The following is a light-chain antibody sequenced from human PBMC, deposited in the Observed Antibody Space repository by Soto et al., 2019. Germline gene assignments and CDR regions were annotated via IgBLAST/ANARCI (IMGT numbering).Light chain of an antibody. J-gene: IGKJ3*01. CDR2: DAS. V-gene: IGKV3-11*01. CDR1: QSVSSY. Sequence: EIVLTQSPGTLSLSPVERATLSCRASQSVSSYLAWYQQKPGQAPRLLIYDASNRATGIPARFSGSGSGTDFTLTISSLEPEDFAVYYCQQRSNWLLTFGPGTKVHI. CDR3: QQRSNWLLT.